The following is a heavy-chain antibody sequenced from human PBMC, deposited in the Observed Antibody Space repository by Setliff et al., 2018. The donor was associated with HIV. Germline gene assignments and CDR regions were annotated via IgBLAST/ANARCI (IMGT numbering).Heavy chain of an antibody. J-gene: IGHJ5*02. CDR2: LYPGDSDI. Sequence: GESLKISCKTSGYSFTTYWIGWVRQMPGKGLEWMAILYPGDSDIRYSPSFQGQVTISADKSIGAAYLQWRSLKAWDTGMYFCARAPNSPSYSNDFFVDHWGQGTLVTVSS. CDR1: GYSFTTYW. CDR3: ARAPNSPSYSNDFFVDH. V-gene: IGHV5-51*01. D-gene: IGHD3-3*01.